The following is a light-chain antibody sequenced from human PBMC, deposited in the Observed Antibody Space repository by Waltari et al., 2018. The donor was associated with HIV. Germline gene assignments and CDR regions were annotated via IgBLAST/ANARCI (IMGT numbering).Light chain of an antibody. Sequence: VLTQPPSVSGAPGQRVNISCAGSASNIGADYRVHWYRLFPGSAPKLLIFATPVRPSGVPDRFSGSRSGTSASLAISGLQTEDEADYFCQSYDKFLSAWIFGGGTRVTVL. J-gene: IGLJ2*01. V-gene: IGLV1-40*01. CDR3: QSYDKFLSAWI. CDR1: ASNIGADYR. CDR2: ATP.